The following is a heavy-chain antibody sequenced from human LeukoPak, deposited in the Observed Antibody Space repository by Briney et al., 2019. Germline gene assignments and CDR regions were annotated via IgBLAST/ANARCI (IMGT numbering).Heavy chain of an antibody. CDR1: GFAFSSHN. CDR2: ISGASDNI. Sequence: GGSLRLSCAAYGFAFSSHNMNWVRQAPGKGLEWLSYISGASDNIHYAVSVRGRFTISRDNAKNLLYLQMNSLRAEDTAVYYCARHHGAGWFDPWGQGTLVTVSS. D-gene: IGHD4-17*01. CDR3: ARHHGAGWFDP. V-gene: IGHV3-48*01. J-gene: IGHJ5*02.